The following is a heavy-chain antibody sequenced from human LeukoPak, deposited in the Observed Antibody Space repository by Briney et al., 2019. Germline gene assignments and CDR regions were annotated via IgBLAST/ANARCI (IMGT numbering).Heavy chain of an antibody. D-gene: IGHD3-22*01. CDR1: GFTFDDYA. V-gene: IGHV3-9*01. J-gene: IGHJ4*02. CDR3: ACYYYVGDYFDY. Sequence: GRSLRLSCAASGFTFDDYAMHWVRQAPGKGLEWVSGISWNSGSIGYADSVKGRFTISRDNAKNSLYLQMNSLRAEDTAVYYCACYYYVGDYFDYWGQGTLVTVSS. CDR2: ISWNSGSI.